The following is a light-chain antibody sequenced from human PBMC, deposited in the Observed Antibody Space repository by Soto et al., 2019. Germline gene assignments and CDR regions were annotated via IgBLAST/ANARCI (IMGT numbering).Light chain of an antibody. Sequence: EIALTQSLGTLSLSPGERAALSCGASQSVSTSFLAWYQQKPGQAPRLLIYGASSRAPGIPDRFSGSGSGTDFTLTISRLEPEDFAVYYCQQYGTSPWTFGQGTKVEIK. V-gene: IGKV3-20*01. CDR3: QQYGTSPWT. CDR2: GAS. J-gene: IGKJ1*01. CDR1: QSVSTSF.